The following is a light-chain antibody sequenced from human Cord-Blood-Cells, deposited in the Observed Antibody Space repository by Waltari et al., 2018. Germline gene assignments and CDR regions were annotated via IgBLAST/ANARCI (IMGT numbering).Light chain of an antibody. Sequence: EIVLTQSPGTPSLSPGERATLSCRASQSVSSSYLAWYQPKPGQAPRLLIYGASSRATGNPDRFSGSGSGTDFTLTISRLEPEDFAVYYCQQYGSSPWTFGQGTKVEIK. V-gene: IGKV3-20*01. CDR3: QQYGSSPWT. CDR1: QSVSSSY. CDR2: GAS. J-gene: IGKJ1*01.